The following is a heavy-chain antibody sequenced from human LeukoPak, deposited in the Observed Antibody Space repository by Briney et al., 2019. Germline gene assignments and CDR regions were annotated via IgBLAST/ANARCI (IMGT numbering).Heavy chain of an antibody. CDR3: ARRLLGYCSGGSCYSGYFQH. Sequence: GGSLRLSCTASGFTFSSYSMNWVRQAPGKGLEWVSSISRSSTYIYYADSVKGRFTISRDNAKNSLYLQMNSLRAEDTAMYYCARRLLGYCSGGSCYSGYFQHWGQGTLVTVSS. CDR1: GFTFSSYS. CDR2: ISRSSTYI. J-gene: IGHJ1*01. V-gene: IGHV3-21*01. D-gene: IGHD2-15*01.